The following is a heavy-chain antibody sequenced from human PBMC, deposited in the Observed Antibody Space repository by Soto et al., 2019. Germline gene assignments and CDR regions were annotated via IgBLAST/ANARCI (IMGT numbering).Heavy chain of an antibody. Sequence: QVQLVESGGGVVQPGRSLRLSCAASGFTFSHYGIHWVRQAPGKGLEWLAVISYDGSNKHYADSVKGRFTVSRDNSKNTLYLQMNSLRAEDKAVDFCARYSGKYQGPIDYWGQGTLVTVSS. CDR1: GFTFSHYG. J-gene: IGHJ4*02. D-gene: IGHD1-26*01. CDR3: ARYSGKYQGPIDY. CDR2: ISYDGSNK. V-gene: IGHV3-30*03.